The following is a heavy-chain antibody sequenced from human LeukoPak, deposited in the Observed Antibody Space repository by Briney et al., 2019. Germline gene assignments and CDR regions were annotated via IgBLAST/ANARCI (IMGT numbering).Heavy chain of an antibody. CDR3: ARHKGGQLLIFDP. D-gene: IGHD2-2*01. CDR2: IYPGDSDT. Sequence: GESLKISCQGSGYSFTSYWIGWVRQMPGKGLEWMGIIYPGDSDTRYSPSFQGQVTISADKYISTAYLQWSSLKASDTAMYYCARHKGGQLLIFDPWGQGTLVTVSS. V-gene: IGHV5-51*01. J-gene: IGHJ5*02. CDR1: GYSFTSYW.